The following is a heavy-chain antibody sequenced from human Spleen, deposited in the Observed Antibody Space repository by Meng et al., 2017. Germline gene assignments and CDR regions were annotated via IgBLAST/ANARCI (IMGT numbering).Heavy chain of an antibody. CDR2: ISGSGGYT. CDR1: GFTFSNAW. V-gene: IGHV3-23*01. J-gene: IGHJ4*02. CDR3: ARDTAQIRVADFDY. Sequence: GGSLRLSCAASGFTFSNAWMSWIRQAPGKGLEWVSGISGSGGYTYYTDSVKGRFIISRDISKSTLYLQMNSVRAEDTAVYYCARDTAQIRVADFDYWGQGTLVTVSS. D-gene: IGHD6-19*01.